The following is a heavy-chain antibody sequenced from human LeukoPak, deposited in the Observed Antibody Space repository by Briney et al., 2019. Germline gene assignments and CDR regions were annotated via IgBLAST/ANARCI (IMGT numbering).Heavy chain of an antibody. CDR2: IKQDGSQN. CDR1: GFTFSSYW. J-gene: IGHJ4*02. CDR3: AREGITATADY. V-gene: IGHV3-7*01. Sequence: GGSLRLSCVASGFTFSSYWMSWVRQAPGKGLEWVANIKQDGSQNNYVESLKGRFTISRDNAKNSLYLQLNSLRAEDTAVYYCAREGITATADYWGQGTLVTVSS. D-gene: IGHD6-13*01.